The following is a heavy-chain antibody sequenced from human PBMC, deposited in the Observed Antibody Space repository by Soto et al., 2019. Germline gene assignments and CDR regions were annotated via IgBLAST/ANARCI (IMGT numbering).Heavy chain of an antibody. D-gene: IGHD2-15*01. CDR2: IKRDGSEE. CDR1: GFTFSDHW. J-gene: IGHJ4*02. V-gene: IGHV3-7*03. CDR3: TRGYCPGGSCYYQYYFDS. Sequence: EVHLVESGGGLVQPGGSLRVSCAASGFTFSDHWMSWVRQAPGKGLEFVANIKRDGSEEFYVDSVNGRFTISRDNANNALYPQFSSVRVEDTAVYYCTRGYCPGGSCYYQYYFDSCGQGTLVTVSS.